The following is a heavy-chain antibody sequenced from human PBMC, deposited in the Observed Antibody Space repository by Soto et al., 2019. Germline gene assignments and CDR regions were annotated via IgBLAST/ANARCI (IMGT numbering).Heavy chain of an antibody. CDR1: GGSISSGGYY. D-gene: IGHD2-2*01. CDR2: IYYSGST. V-gene: IGHV4-31*03. J-gene: IGHJ4*02. CDR3: ARVAWIYCSSTSCSRGYYFDY. Sequence: QVQLQESGPGLVKPSQTLSLTCTVSGGSISSGGYYWSWIRQHPGKGLEWIGYIYYSGSTYYNPSLKSRVTISVDTSKNQFSLKLSSVTAADTAVYYCARVAWIYCSSTSCSRGYYFDYWGQGTLVTVSS.